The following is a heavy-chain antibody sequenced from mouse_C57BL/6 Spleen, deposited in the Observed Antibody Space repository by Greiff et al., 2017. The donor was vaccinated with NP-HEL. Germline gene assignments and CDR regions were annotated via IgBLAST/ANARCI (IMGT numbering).Heavy chain of an antibody. J-gene: IGHJ3*01. D-gene: IGHD2-3*01. CDR3: VREGRLLPRFAY. Sequence: DVMLVESGGGLVQPTGSLKLSCAASGFTFNTYAMHWVRQAPGKGLEWVARIRSKSSNYATYYADSVKDRFTISRDDSQSTLYLQMNNLKTEDTAMYYCVREGRLLPRFAYWGQGTLVTVSA. CDR1: GFTFNTYA. CDR2: IRSKSSNYAT. V-gene: IGHV10-3*01.